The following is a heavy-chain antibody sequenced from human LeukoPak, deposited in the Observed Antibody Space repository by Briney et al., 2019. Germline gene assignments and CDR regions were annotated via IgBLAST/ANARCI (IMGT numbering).Heavy chain of an antibody. J-gene: IGHJ5*02. CDR3: ARGEGGSYLNWFDP. CDR2: INHSGST. V-gene: IGHV4-34*01. CDR1: GGSFSGYY. Sequence: SETLSLTCAVYGGSFSGYYWSWIRQPPGKGLEWIGEINHSGSTNYNPSLKSRVTISVDTPKNQFSLKLSSVTAADTAVYYCARGEGGSYLNWFDPWGQGTLVTVSS. D-gene: IGHD1-26*01.